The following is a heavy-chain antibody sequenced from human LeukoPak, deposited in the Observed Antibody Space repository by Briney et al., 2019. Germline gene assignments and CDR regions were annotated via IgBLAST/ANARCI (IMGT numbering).Heavy chain of an antibody. V-gene: IGHV3-7*01. CDR1: GFTVSSNY. Sequence: PGGSLRLSCAASGFTVSSNYMSWVSQAPGKGLEWVANIKQDGSEKNYVDSVKGRFTISRDNAKKSLYLQMNSLRAEDTAVYYCSRDYSDGWYVLWWGQGTLVTVSS. CDR2: IKQDGSEK. J-gene: IGHJ4*02. CDR3: SRDYSDGWYVLW. D-gene: IGHD6-19*01.